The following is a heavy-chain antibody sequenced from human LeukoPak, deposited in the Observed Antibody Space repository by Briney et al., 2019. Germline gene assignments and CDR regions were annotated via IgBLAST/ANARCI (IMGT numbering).Heavy chain of an antibody. CDR3: ARVYYDFWSGSEHDAFDI. V-gene: IGHV4-61*02. J-gene: IGHJ3*02. Sequence: SETLSLTCTASGGSISSGSYYWSWIRQPAGKGLEWIGRIYTSGSTNYNPSLKSRVTITVDTSKNQFSLKLSSVTAADTAVYYCARVYYDFWSGSEHDAFDIWGQGTMVTVSS. CDR2: IYTSGST. D-gene: IGHD3-3*01. CDR1: GGSISSGSYY.